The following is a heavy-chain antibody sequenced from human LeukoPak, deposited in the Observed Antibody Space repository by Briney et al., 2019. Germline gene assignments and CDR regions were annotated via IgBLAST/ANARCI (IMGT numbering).Heavy chain of an antibody. CDR2: ISGSGDNT. Sequence: PGGSLRLSCAASGFTFGSFSMTWVRQAPGKGLEWVSAISGSGDNTYYADSVKGRFTISRDNSKNTLYLQVNSLRAEDTAVYYCAKDRGYSNSWYTDYWGQGTLVTVSS. D-gene: IGHD6-13*01. CDR3: AKDRGYSNSWYTDY. CDR1: GFTFGSFS. V-gene: IGHV3-23*01. J-gene: IGHJ4*02.